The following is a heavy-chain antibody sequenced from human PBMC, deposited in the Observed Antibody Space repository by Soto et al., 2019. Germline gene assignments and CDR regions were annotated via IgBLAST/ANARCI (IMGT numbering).Heavy chain of an antibody. J-gene: IGHJ4*02. Sequence: SETLSLTCTVSGGSISSYYWSWIRQPPGKGLEWIGYIYYSGSTNYNPSLKSRVTISVDTSKNQFSLKLSSVTAADTAVYYCASSIVGATRFDYWGQGTLVTSPQ. CDR3: ASSIVGATRFDY. CDR1: GGSISSYY. CDR2: IYYSGST. D-gene: IGHD1-26*01. V-gene: IGHV4-59*01.